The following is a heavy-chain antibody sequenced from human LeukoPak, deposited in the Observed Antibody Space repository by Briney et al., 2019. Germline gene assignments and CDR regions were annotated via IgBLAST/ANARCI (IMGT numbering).Heavy chain of an antibody. J-gene: IGHJ6*02. D-gene: IGHD3-9*01. CDR2: ISYDGSNK. Sequence: GGSLRLSCAASGFTFSSYGMHWVRQAPGKGLEWVAVISYDGSNKYYADSVKGRFTISRDNSKNTLYLQMNSLRAEDTAVYYCAKDGPHYDILTGYAGDGMDVWGQGTTVTVSS. CDR1: GFTFSSYG. CDR3: AKDGPHYDILTGYAGDGMDV. V-gene: IGHV3-30*18.